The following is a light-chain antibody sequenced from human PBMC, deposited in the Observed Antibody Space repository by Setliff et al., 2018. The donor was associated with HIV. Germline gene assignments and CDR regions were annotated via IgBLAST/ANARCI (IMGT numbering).Light chain of an antibody. CDR3: AAWDDSLSVFV. CDR2: KNN. J-gene: IGLJ1*01. Sequence: QSALTQPPPASGTPGQRVTISCSGSSSNIGSNTVNWYQQVPGTAPKLLIYKNNQRPSGVPDRFSGSKSGTSASLAISGLQSEDEADYYCAAWDDSLSVFVFGTGTKGTVL. V-gene: IGLV1-44*01. CDR1: SSNIGSNT.